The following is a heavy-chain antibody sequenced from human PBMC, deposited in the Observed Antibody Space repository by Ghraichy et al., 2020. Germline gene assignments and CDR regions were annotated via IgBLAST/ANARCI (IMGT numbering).Heavy chain of an antibody. D-gene: IGHD4-17*01. V-gene: IGHV4-30-4*01. CDR1: GGSISSGDYY. CDR3: ARDTGDYGDPEYFDY. J-gene: IGHJ4*02. CDR2: IYYSGST. Sequence: SQTLSLTCTVSGGSISSGDYYWSWIRQPPGKGLEWIGYIYYSGSTYYNPSLKSRVTISVDTSKNQFSLKLSSVTAADTAVYYCARDTGDYGDPEYFDYWGQGTLVTVSS.